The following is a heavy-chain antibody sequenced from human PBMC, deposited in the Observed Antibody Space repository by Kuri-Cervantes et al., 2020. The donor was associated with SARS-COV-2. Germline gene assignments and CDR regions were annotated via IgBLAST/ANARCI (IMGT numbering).Heavy chain of an antibody. D-gene: IGHD6-6*01. V-gene: IGHV1-2*02. J-gene: IGHJ5*02. CDR1: GYTFTGYY. Sequence: ASVKVSCKASGYTFTGYYMHWVRQAPGQGLEWMGWINPNSGGTNYAQKFQGRVTMTRDTSISTAYMELSRLRSDDTTVYYCVRDSAGLYSSSSWNWFDPWGQGTLVTVSS. CDR3: VRDSAGLYSSSSWNWFDP. CDR2: INPNSGGT.